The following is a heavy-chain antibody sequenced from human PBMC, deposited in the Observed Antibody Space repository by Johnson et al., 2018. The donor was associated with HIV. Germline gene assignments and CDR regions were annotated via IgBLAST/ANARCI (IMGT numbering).Heavy chain of an antibody. CDR3: ASPSGSSRLAFDI. Sequence: MQLVESGGGLVQPGGSLRLSCAASGFTVSSNYMSWVRQAPGKGLEWVSVIYSGGSTYYADSVKGRFTISRDNSKNTLYLQMNSLRAEDTAVYYCASPSGSSRLAFDIWGQGTMVTVSS. CDR2: IYSGGST. D-gene: IGHD1-26*01. CDR1: GFTVSSNY. J-gene: IGHJ3*02. V-gene: IGHV3-66*02.